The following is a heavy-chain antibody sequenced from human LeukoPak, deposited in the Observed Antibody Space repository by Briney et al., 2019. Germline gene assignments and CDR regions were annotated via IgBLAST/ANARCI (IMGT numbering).Heavy chain of an antibody. Sequence: GGSLRLSCAASGFAFDDYTMHWIRQDPGKGVEWVSLISWDGGSTYYADSVKGRFTISRDNSKNSLYRQMNSLRTEDTALYYCAKDGSRGAYYFDYWGQGTLVTVSS. CDR1: GFAFDDYT. CDR3: AKDGSRGAYYFDY. D-gene: IGHD6-25*01. CDR2: ISWDGGST. J-gene: IGHJ4*02. V-gene: IGHV3-43*01.